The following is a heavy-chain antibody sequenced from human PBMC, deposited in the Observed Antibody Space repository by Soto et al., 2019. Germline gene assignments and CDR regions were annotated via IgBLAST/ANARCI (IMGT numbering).Heavy chain of an antibody. Sequence: QVQLVQSGDEVKKPGASVKVSCKASGYIFVNYGIAWVRQAPGQGLEWMGWISPYTGNTHSASKVQGRLTMTTDTSTSTAYLDLGSLTSDDTAVYYCVMVDNYVTPTPQDVWGQGTTVTVSS. D-gene: IGHD3-16*01. V-gene: IGHV1-18*01. J-gene: IGHJ6*02. CDR3: VMVDNYVTPTPQDV. CDR2: ISPYTGNT. CDR1: GYIFVNYG.